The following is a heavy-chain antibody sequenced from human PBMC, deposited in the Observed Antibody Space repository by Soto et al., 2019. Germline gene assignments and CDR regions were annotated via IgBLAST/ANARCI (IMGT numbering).Heavy chain of an antibody. J-gene: IGHJ4*02. CDR1: AFTFSNYA. Sequence: PGGSLRLSCAASAFTFSNYAMSWVRQAPGKGLEWVSGIGGSGRTTYYADSVKGRFTISRDNSNNTLFLQMNSLRAEDTAVYYCAKSRYSDSSGDFYDYWGQGTLVTVSS. V-gene: IGHV3-23*01. CDR2: IGGSGRTT. D-gene: IGHD3-22*01. CDR3: AKSRYSDSSGDFYDY.